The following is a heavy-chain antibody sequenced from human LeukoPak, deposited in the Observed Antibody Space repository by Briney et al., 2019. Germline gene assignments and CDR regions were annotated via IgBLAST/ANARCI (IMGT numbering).Heavy chain of an antibody. Sequence: YPSETLSLTCTVSGGSIISSSYYWGWIRQPPGKGLEWIGSIYYTGSTYYNPSLKSRVTISVDTSKNQFSLKLSSVTAADTAVYYCARVQYGGNSRWSGPAYYYYMDVWGKGTTVTVSS. V-gene: IGHV4-39*07. CDR1: GGSIISSSYY. CDR2: IYYTGST. CDR3: ARVQYGGNSRWSGPAYYYYMDV. J-gene: IGHJ6*03. D-gene: IGHD4-23*01.